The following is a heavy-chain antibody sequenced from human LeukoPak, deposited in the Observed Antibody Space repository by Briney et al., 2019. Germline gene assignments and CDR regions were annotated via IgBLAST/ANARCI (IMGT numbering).Heavy chain of an antibody. CDR1: GGSISSSSYY. CDR3: AADSSGYYRGVYYFDY. D-gene: IGHD3-22*01. V-gene: IGHV4-39*07. Sequence: SETLSLTCTVSGGSISSSSYYWGWIRQPPGKGLEWIGCLYYSGSTYYNPSLKSRVTISVDSSKNQFSLKLSSVTAADTAVYYCAADSSGYYRGVYYFDYWGQGALVAVSS. J-gene: IGHJ4*02. CDR2: LYYSGST.